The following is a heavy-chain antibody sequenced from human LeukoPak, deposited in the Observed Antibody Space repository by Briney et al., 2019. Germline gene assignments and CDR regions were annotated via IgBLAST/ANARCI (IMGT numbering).Heavy chain of an antibody. CDR1: GGSISSYY. Sequence: SETLSLTCTVSGGSISSYYWSWIRQPPGKGLEWIGYIYYSGSTNYNPSLKSRVTISVDTSKNQFSLKLSSVTAADTAVYYCARDVGYSYHFDYYYMDVWGKGTTVTVSS. J-gene: IGHJ6*03. D-gene: IGHD5-18*01. CDR3: ARDVGYSYHFDYYYMDV. V-gene: IGHV4-59*01. CDR2: IYYSGST.